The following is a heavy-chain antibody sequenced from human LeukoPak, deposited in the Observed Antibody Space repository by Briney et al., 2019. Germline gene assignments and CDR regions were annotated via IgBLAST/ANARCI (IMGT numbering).Heavy chain of an antibody. CDR3: AREAHGGHHDY. Sequence: GASVKVSCKASGYXFTNYYIHWVRQAPGQGLEWMGIIYPTSGDTKHAQKFQGRVSMTRDTSTTTVYMELSRLASDDTAVYYCAREAHGGHHDYWGRGSLVTVSS. CDR1: GYXFTNYY. V-gene: IGHV1-46*01. D-gene: IGHD4-23*01. CDR2: IYPTSGDT. J-gene: IGHJ4*02.